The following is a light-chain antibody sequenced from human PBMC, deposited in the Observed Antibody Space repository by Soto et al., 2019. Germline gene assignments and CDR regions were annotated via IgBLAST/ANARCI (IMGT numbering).Light chain of an antibody. CDR3: CSYAGDSYV. J-gene: IGLJ1*01. V-gene: IGLV2-23*02. CDR2: DVS. Sequence: QSALTQPASVSGSPGQSITISCTGTSSDVGNYNLVSWYQQHPGKAPKFMIYDVSKRPSGVSNRFSGSKSGNTASLTISGLQADDEADYYCCSYAGDSYVFGTGTKLTVL. CDR1: SSDVGNYNL.